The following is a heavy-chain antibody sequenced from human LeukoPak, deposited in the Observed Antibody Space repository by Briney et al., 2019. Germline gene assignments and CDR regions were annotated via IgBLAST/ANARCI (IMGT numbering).Heavy chain of an antibody. CDR1: GYTLTELS. Sequence: GASVKVSCKVSGYTLTELSMHWVRQAPGKGLEWMGGFDPEDGETIYAQKFQGRVTMTEDTSTDTAYMELSSLRSEDTAVYYCATSSRERIGDVYYYYYMDVWGKGTTVTVSS. CDR3: ATSSRERIGDVYYYYYMDV. J-gene: IGHJ6*03. CDR2: FDPEDGET. V-gene: IGHV1-24*01. D-gene: IGHD1-1*01.